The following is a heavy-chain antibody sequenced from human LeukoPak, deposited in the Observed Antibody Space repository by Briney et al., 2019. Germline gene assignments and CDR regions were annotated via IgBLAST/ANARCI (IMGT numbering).Heavy chain of an antibody. J-gene: IGHJ4*02. CDR2: IYSGGST. CDR3: AKESHYDSGAYYVDY. V-gene: IGHV3-53*01. D-gene: IGHD3-10*01. Sequence: GGSLRLSCAASGFSVSSNYMSWVRQAPGKGLEWVSFIYSGGSTYYPDSVKGRFTLSRDNSKNILYLQMNSLRAEDTAVYYCAKESHYDSGAYYVDYWGQGTLVTVSS. CDR1: GFSVSSNY.